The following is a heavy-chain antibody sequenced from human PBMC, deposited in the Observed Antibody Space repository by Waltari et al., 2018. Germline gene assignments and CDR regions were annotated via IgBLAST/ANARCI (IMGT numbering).Heavy chain of an antibody. Sequence: QVQLVESGGGVVQPGRSLRLSCAASGFPFRSYAMHWVRQAPGKGLEWVAVISYNEINKYYVDSVKGRFSISRDNSKNTLFLQMNSLRADDTAVYYCARDYCDRTNCHGMDVWGQGTTVTVSS. V-gene: IGHV3-30*14. D-gene: IGHD2-2*01. J-gene: IGHJ6*02. CDR1: GFPFRSYA. CDR3: ARDYCDRTNCHGMDV. CDR2: ISYNEINK.